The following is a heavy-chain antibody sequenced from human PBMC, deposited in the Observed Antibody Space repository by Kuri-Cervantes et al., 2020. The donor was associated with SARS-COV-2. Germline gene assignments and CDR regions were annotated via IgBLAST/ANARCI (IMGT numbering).Heavy chain of an antibody. V-gene: IGHV3-23*01. J-gene: IGHJ4*02. CDR2: ISGSGGST. CDR3: ASGGVRGAPGYYFDY. Sequence: ETLSLTCAVYGGSFSGYYWSWIRQAPGKGLEWVSAISGSGGSTYYADSVKGRFTISRDNSKNTLYLQMSSLRSEDTAVYYCASGGVRGAPGYYFDYWGQGTLVTVSS. CDR1: GGSFSGYY. D-gene: IGHD3-10*01.